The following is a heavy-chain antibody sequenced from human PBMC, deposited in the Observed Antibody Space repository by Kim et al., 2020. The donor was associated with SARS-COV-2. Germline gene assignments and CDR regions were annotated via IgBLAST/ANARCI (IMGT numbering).Heavy chain of an antibody. CDR1: GGSISSGGYY. CDR3: AMGRRELGDDY. Sequence: SETLSLTCTVSGGSISSGGYYWSWIRQHPGKGLEWIGYIYYSGSTYYNPSLKSRVTISVDTSKNQFSLKLSSVTAADTAVYYCAMGRRELGDDYWGQGTLVTVSS. D-gene: IGHD1-26*01. V-gene: IGHV4-31*03. J-gene: IGHJ4*02. CDR2: IYYSGST.